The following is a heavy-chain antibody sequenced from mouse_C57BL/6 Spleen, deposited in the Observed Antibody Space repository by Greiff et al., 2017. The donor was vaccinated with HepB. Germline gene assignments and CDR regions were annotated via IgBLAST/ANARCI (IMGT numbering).Heavy chain of an antibody. Sequence: VQLKESGPELVKPGASVKISCKASGYSFTDYNMNWVKQSNGKSLEWIGVINPNYGTTSYNQKFKGKATLTVDQSSSTAYMQLNSLTSEDSAVYYCARRDYVSRYYYAMDYWGQGTSVTVSS. CDR2: INPNYGTT. V-gene: IGHV1-39*01. CDR3: ARRDYVSRYYYAMDY. D-gene: IGHD1-1*01. J-gene: IGHJ4*01. CDR1: GYSFTDYN.